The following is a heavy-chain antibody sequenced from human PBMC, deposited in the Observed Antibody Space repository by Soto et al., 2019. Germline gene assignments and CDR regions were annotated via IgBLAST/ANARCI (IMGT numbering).Heavy chain of an antibody. Sequence: GGSLRLSCAASGFTFSSYGMHWVRQAPGKGLGWVAVIWYDGNNKYYADSVKGRFTISRDNSKNTLYLQMNSLRAEDTAVYYCARDATREWEPEYYFDYWGQGTLVTVSS. CDR1: GFTFSSYG. CDR2: IWYDGNNK. J-gene: IGHJ4*02. V-gene: IGHV3-33*01. D-gene: IGHD1-26*01. CDR3: ARDATREWEPEYYFDY.